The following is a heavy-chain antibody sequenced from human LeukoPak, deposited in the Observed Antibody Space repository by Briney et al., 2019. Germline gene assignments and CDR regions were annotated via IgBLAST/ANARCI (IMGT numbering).Heavy chain of an antibody. V-gene: IGHV5-51*01. Sequence: GESLKISCKGSGYSFTSYWIGWVRQMPGKGLEWMGIIYLGDSDTRYSPSFQGQVTISADKSISTAYLQWSSLKASDTAMYHCVRHLPYSSGWIDYWGQGTLVTVSS. J-gene: IGHJ4*02. CDR3: VRHLPYSSGWIDY. CDR2: IYLGDSDT. CDR1: GYSFTSYW. D-gene: IGHD6-19*01.